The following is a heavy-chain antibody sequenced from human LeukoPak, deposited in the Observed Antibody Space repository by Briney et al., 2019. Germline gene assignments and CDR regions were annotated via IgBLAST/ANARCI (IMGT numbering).Heavy chain of an antibody. Sequence: SETLSLTCTVSGGSISSYYWSWIRQPAGKGLEWIGRIYTSGSTNYNPSLKSRVTMSVDTSKNQFSLKLSSVTAADTAVYYCARDPGYCSSTSCYRYYYYYMDVWGKGTTVSVS. J-gene: IGHJ6*03. CDR2: IYTSGST. V-gene: IGHV4-4*07. CDR3: ARDPGYCSSTSCYRYYYYYMDV. D-gene: IGHD2-2*02. CDR1: GGSISSYY.